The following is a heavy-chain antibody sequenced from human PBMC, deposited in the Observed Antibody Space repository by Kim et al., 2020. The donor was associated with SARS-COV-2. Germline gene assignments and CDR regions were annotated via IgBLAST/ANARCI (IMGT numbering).Heavy chain of an antibody. D-gene: IGHD2-2*01. Sequence: SVKVSCKASGGTFSSYAISWVRQAPGQGLEWMGRIIPILGIANYAQKFQGRVTITADKSTSTAYMELSSLRSEDTAVYYCARDFPRDYYQLLLYPVADWGQGTLVTVSS. J-gene: IGHJ4*02. CDR1: GGTFSSYA. CDR3: ARDFPRDYYQLLLYPVAD. CDR2: IIPILGIA. V-gene: IGHV1-69*04.